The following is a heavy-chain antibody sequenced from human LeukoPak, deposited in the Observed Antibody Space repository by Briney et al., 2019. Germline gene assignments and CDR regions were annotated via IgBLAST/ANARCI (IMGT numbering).Heavy chain of an antibody. J-gene: IGHJ4*02. CDR3: ARKPLSGGYGGTIDY. D-gene: IGHD5-12*01. V-gene: IGHV3-7*01. Sequence: GGSLRLSCAASGFTFRSYWMTWVRQAPGKGLEWVAKIDEDGSETDYVDSVKGRFTISRDNAKSTLLLQMSSLRAEDTAIYYCARKPLSGGYGGTIDYWGQGTLVTVSS. CDR2: IDEDGSET. CDR1: GFTFRSYW.